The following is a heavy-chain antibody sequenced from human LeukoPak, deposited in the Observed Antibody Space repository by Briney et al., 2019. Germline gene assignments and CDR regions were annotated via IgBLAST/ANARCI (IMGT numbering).Heavy chain of an antibody. J-gene: IGHJ4*02. Sequence: PSETLSLTCTVSGGSISSSSYYWGWIRQPPGKGLEWIGSIYYSGSTYYNPSLKSRVTISVDTSKNQFSLKLSSVTAADTAVYYCARDGITMVRGVTPLDYWGQGTLVTVSS. CDR3: ARDGITMVRGVTPLDY. V-gene: IGHV4-39*07. CDR1: GGSISSSSYY. D-gene: IGHD3-10*01. CDR2: IYYSGST.